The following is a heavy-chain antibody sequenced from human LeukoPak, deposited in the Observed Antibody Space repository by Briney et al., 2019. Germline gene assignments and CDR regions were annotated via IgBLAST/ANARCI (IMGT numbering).Heavy chain of an antibody. D-gene: IGHD6-13*01. CDR3: ARDFMTAAGIH. CDR1: GFTFSSYW. CDR2: INSDGSST. Sequence: PGGSLRLSCAASGFTFSSYWIHWVRQAPGQGLVWVSRINSDGSSTSYADSVKGRFTISRDNAKNTLYLQMNSLRAEDTAVYYCARDFMTAAGIHWGQGTLVTVSS. V-gene: IGHV3-74*01. J-gene: IGHJ4*02.